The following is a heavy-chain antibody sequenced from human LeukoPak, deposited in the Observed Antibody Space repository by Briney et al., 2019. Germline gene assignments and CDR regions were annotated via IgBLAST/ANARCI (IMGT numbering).Heavy chain of an antibody. J-gene: IGHJ6*03. D-gene: IGHD5-18*01. Sequence: GGCLRLSCAASGFTFDDYGMSWVRQAPGKGLEWVSGINWNGGSTGYADSVKGRFTISRDNAKNSLYLQMNSLRAEDTALYYCARGSYRAVYYYYMDVWGKGTTVTVSS. CDR2: INWNGGST. V-gene: IGHV3-20*04. CDR1: GFTFDDYG. CDR3: ARGSYRAVYYYYMDV.